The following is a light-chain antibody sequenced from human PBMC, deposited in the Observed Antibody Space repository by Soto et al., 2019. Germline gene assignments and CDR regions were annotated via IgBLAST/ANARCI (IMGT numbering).Light chain of an antibody. CDR1: SSNIGSNV. Sequence: QAVVTQPPSASGTPGQRVTISCSGSSSNIGSNVVNWYQQLPGTAPKLLIYSNNQRPSGVPDRFSGSKSGTSASLAISGLQSEDETDYYCASWDDSLSAVLFGGGTKLTVI. V-gene: IGLV1-44*01. CDR3: ASWDDSLSAVL. J-gene: IGLJ2*01. CDR2: SNN.